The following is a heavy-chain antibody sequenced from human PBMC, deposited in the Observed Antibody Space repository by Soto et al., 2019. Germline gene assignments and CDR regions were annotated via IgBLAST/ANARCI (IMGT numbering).Heavy chain of an antibody. CDR2: IYYSGST. Sequence: SETLSLACTVSGGCISSYYWSWIRQPPGKGLEWIGYIYYSGSTNYNPSLKSRVTISVDTSKNQFSLKLSSVTAADTAVYYCARLVATLSAFDIWGQGTMVTVSS. J-gene: IGHJ3*02. CDR3: ARLVATLSAFDI. V-gene: IGHV4-59*08. CDR1: GGCISSYY. D-gene: IGHD5-12*01.